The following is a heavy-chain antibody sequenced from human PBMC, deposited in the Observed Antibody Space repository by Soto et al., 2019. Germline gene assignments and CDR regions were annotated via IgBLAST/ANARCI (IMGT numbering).Heavy chain of an antibody. CDR1: GDPITASYSN. D-gene: IGHD3-10*02. Sequence: QLQLRESGPGLVRPSETLYLTCTVSGDPITASYSNWAWIRQPPGKGLEWIGTFYYSGTTSQNPPLRSRITISGDTSRNQFSLNLRSVTAADSGVYYGAKLVREDVRRSDLDHWGQGTLVTVSS. J-gene: IGHJ4*02. CDR3: AKLVREDVRRSDLDH. V-gene: IGHV4-39*01. CDR2: FYYSGTT.